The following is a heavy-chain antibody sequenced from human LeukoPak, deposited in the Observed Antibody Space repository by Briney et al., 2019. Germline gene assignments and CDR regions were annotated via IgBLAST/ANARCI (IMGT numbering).Heavy chain of an antibody. CDR1: GGSISSYY. Sequence: SETLSLTCTVSGGSISSYYWSWIRQPAGKGLEWIGRIYTTGSTNYNPSLKSRVTMSIDTSKNQFSLKLSSVTAADTAVYYCARAYKGSISLNYYYYMDVWGKGTTVAVSS. CDR3: ARAYKGSISLNYYYYMDV. CDR2: IYTTGST. J-gene: IGHJ6*03. D-gene: IGHD1-14*01. V-gene: IGHV4-4*07.